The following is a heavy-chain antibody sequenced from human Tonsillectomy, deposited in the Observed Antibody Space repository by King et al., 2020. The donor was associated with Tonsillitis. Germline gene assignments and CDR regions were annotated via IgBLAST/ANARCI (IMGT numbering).Heavy chain of an antibody. CDR3: ARDPSPYCTNGVCYKPYAFDI. J-gene: IGHJ3*02. V-gene: IGHV1-2*04. CDR2: INPNSGGT. Sequence: VQLVQSGAEVKKPGASVKVSCKPSGYIFTGYYIHWVRQAPGQGLEWMGWINPNSGGTNYAQKFQSWVTMTRDTSISTAYMELSRLRSDDTAVYYCARDPSPYCTNGVCYKPYAFDIWGQGTMVTVSS. D-gene: IGHD2-8*01. CDR1: GYIFTGYY.